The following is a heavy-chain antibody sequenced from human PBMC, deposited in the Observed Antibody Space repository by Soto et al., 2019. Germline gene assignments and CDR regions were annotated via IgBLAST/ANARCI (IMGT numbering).Heavy chain of an antibody. D-gene: IGHD3-16*01. J-gene: IGHJ4*02. V-gene: IGHV1-69*01. Sequence: QVQLVQSGAEVKKPGSSVKVSCQASGGTFSSYAISWVRQAPGQGLEWMGGIIPIFGTANYAQKFQGRVTVTADEATSTSYMEVISLRSEDTAVYYCARFGAVSPCWGQGTLVTVSS. CDR3: ARFGAVSPC. CDR2: IIPIFGTA. CDR1: GGTFSSYA.